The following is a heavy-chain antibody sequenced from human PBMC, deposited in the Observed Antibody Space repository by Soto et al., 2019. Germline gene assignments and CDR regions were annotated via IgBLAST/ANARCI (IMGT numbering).Heavy chain of an antibody. CDR3: VRDRTNTLTDWFEP. J-gene: IGHJ5*02. CDR2: IYATGTT. D-gene: IGHD1-1*01. V-gene: IGHV4-4*07. CDR1: SASISACY. Sequence: SEGLPLTGTGSSASISACYWSWIRKSAGKGMEWIGRIYATGTTDYNPSLKSRVMMSVDTSKKQFSLKLRSVTAADTAVYYCVRDRTNTLTDWFEPWG.